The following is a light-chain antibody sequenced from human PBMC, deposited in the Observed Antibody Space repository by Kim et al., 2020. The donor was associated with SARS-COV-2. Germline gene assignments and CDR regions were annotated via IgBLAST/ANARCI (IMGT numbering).Light chain of an antibody. CDR1: KLGDKF. J-gene: IGLJ1*01. Sequence: PGKNATTTCSGDKLGDKFASWYQQKPGQAPILVIYQDNKRPSGIPERFSASNSGNTATLTISGTQAMDEADYYCQTWDSSTANYVFGTGTKVTVL. CDR2: QDN. CDR3: QTWDSSTANYV. V-gene: IGLV3-1*01.